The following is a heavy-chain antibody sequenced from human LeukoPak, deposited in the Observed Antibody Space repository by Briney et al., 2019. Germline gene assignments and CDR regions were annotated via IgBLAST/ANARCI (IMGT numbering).Heavy chain of an antibody. CDR3: ARAPVVGTTTSFDY. CDR2: TYYRSKWYN. Sequence: SQTLSLTCASSGDSVSSNNAAWNWIRQSPSRGLEWLGRTYYRSKWYNDYAVSVKSRITTNPDTSKNQFSLQLNSVTPEDTAVYSSARAPVVGTTTSFDYWGQGTLVTVSS. D-gene: IGHD1-26*01. CDR1: GDSVSSNNAA. V-gene: IGHV6-1*01. J-gene: IGHJ4*02.